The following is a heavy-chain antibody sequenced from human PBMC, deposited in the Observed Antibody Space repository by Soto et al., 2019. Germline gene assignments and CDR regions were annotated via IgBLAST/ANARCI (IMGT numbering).Heavy chain of an antibody. CDR2: IKSKTAGGTI. Sequence: EVQLVESGGGLVKPGRSLRLSCVASGFTFSNAWMSWVRQAPGKGLEWIGRIKSKTAGGTIDYASPVKGRFTMSRDDSKNTLYLQMNSLQTEDTAMYYCTTYGDGDYSDFNYGMDVWCPGNTVIGSS. D-gene: IGHD4-17*01. CDR1: GFTFSNAW. V-gene: IGHV3-15*01. J-gene: IGHJ6*02. CDR3: TTYGDGDYSDFNYGMDV.